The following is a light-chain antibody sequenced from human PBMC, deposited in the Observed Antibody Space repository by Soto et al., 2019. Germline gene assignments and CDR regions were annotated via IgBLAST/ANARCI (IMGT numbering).Light chain of an antibody. CDR1: SSDVGGYNY. J-gene: IGLJ1*01. CDR3: SSYTSRSTLYV. Sequence: QSALTQPASVSGSPGQSITISCTGTSSDVGGYNYVSWYQQHPGKAPKLMIYEVSNRPSGVSNRFSGSKSGNTASLTISGLQAEDEAEYYCSSYTSRSTLYVFGTGTKLTVL. V-gene: IGLV2-14*01. CDR2: EVS.